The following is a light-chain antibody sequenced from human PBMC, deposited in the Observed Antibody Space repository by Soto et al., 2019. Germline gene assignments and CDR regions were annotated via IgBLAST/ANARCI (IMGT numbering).Light chain of an antibody. CDR3: AAWDDSLSGRVV. J-gene: IGLJ2*01. CDR1: SSNIGSNY. V-gene: IGLV1-47*01. Sequence: QAVVTQPPSVSGTPGQRVTISCSGSSSNIGSNYVYWYQQLPGTAPKLLIYRNNQRPSGVPDRFSGSKSGTSASLAISGLRSEDEADYYCAAWDDSLSGRVVFGGGTKLTVL. CDR2: RNN.